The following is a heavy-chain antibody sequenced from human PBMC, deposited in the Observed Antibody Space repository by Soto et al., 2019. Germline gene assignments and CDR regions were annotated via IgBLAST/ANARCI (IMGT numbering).Heavy chain of an antibody. CDR2: IRSKAYGGTT. CDR3: TPSGMA. CDR1: VFTFGDYA. Sequence: GSLRLSYTASVFTFGDYAMSWVRQAPVKGLVWVGFIRSKAYGGTTEYAASVKGRFTISRDDSKSIAYLQMNGLKTEDTAVYYCTPSGMAWGQGTLVTVSS. V-gene: IGHV3-49*04. D-gene: IGHD6-13*01. J-gene: IGHJ4*02.